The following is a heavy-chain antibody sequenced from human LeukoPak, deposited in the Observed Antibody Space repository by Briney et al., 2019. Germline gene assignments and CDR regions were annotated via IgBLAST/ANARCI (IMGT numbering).Heavy chain of an antibody. CDR1: GFSLSTSGVG. D-gene: IGHD3-9*01. CDR2: IYWDDDK. J-gene: IGHJ3*02. V-gene: IGHV2-5*02. Sequence: SGPTLVKPTQTLTLTCTFSGFSLSTSGVGVGWIRQPPGKALEWLALIYWDDDKRYSPSLKSRLTITKDTSKNQVVLTMTNMDPVDTATYYCAHRPNPGRYFDRPNAFDIWGQGTMVTVSS. CDR3: AHRPNPGRYFDRPNAFDI.